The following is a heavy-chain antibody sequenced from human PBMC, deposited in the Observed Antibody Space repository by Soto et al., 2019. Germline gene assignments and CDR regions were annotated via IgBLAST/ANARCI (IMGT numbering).Heavy chain of an antibody. D-gene: IGHD3-22*01. CDR1: GGSISSGGYY. J-gene: IGHJ3*01. Sequence: QVQLQESGPGLVKPSQTLSLTCTVSGGSISSGGYYWSWIRQHPGKGLEWIGYIYYSGSTYYNPSLQRRVTIAVDTSKNQFSLKLSSVTAADTAVYYCARVGCYDGSGYNAFGVWGQGTLVTVSS. CDR3: ARVGCYDGSGYNAFGV. CDR2: IYYSGST. V-gene: IGHV4-31*03.